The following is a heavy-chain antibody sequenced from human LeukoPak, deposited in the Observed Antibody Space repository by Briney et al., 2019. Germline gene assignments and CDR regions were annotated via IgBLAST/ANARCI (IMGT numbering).Heavy chain of an antibody. CDR1: GLTFSSYS. D-gene: IGHD6-19*01. V-gene: IGHV3-21*04. CDR3: AKGSAVAAPRNWFDP. Sequence: GGSLRHSCAASGLTFSSYSTNWVRQAPGKGLEWVSSISSSSSYIYYADSVKGRFTISRDNAKNSLSLQMNSLRAEDTAVYYCAKGSAVAAPRNWFDPWGRGTLVTVSS. CDR2: ISSSSSYI. J-gene: IGHJ5*02.